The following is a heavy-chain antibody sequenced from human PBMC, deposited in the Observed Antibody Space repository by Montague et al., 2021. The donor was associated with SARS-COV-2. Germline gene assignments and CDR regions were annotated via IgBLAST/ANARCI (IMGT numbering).Heavy chain of an antibody. J-gene: IGHJ6*02. V-gene: IGHV4-39*01. D-gene: IGHD2-21*02. CDR2: IYYSGNT. CDR1: GGSITSSAYY. Sequence: SETLSLTCTVYGGSITSSAYYWSWIRQSPGKGLEWIGTIYYSGNTYSNPSLESRLTIYMDTSKSQVSLKINSVTAADTAVYFCARLGSPAYCGVDCYLRDYGTDVWGQGTRVTVSS. CDR3: ARLGSPAYCGVDCYLRDYGTDV.